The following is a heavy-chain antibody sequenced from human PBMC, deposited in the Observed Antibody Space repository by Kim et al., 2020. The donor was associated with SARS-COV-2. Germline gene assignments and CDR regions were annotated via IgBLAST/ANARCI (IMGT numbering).Heavy chain of an antibody. Sequence: GGSLRLSCAASGFTFSDYYMSWIRQAPGKGLEWLSFISGGPTNIYYADSVKGRFTISRDNAKNSLYLHMTSLRDDDTAVYYCARGRVARFYLYFDFWGQG. V-gene: IGHV3-11*04. CDR1: GFTFSDYY. J-gene: IGHJ5*02. CDR3: ARGRVARFYLYFDF. CDR2: ISGGPTNI. D-gene: IGHD3-3*01.